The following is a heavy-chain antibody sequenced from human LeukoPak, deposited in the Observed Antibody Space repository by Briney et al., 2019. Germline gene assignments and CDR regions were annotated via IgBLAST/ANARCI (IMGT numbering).Heavy chain of an antibody. J-gene: IGHJ4*02. CDR3: ARGGIAARRDFDY. D-gene: IGHD6-6*01. CDR1: GGSISSGDYY. CDR2: IYYGGST. Sequence: PSETLSLTCTVSGGSISSGDYYWSWIRQPPGKGLEWIGYIYYGGSTYYNPSLKSRVTISVDTSKNQFSLKLSSVTAADTAVYYCARGGIAARRDFDYWGQGTLVTVSS. V-gene: IGHV4-30-4*01.